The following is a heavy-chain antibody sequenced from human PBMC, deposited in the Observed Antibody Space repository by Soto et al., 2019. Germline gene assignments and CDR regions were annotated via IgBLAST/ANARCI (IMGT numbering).Heavy chain of an antibody. CDR2: ISGSGGTT. V-gene: IGHV3-23*01. J-gene: IGHJ4*02. CDR3: AKVRESAAAGHFDY. Sequence: GGSLRLSCAASGFTFSTYAMSWVHQAPGKGLEWVSVISGSGGTTYYADSVKGRFTISRDNSKNTLYLQMNSLIAEDTAVYYCAKVRESAAAGHFDYWGQGTLVTVSS. CDR1: GFTFSTYA. D-gene: IGHD6-13*01.